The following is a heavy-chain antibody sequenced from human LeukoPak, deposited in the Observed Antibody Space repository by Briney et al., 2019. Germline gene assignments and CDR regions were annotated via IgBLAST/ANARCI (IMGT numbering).Heavy chain of an antibody. V-gene: IGHV1-69*13. D-gene: IGHD3-16*01. CDR1: GGTFSSYA. CDR3: AREKNLPYYDYVWGSRALDY. J-gene: IGHJ4*02. CDR2: IIPIFGTA. Sequence: SVKVSCKASGGTFSSYAISWVRQAPGQGLEWMGGIIPIFGTANYAQKFQGRVTITADESTSTAYMELRSLRSDDTAVYYCAREKNLPYYDYVWGSRALDYWGQGTLVTVSS.